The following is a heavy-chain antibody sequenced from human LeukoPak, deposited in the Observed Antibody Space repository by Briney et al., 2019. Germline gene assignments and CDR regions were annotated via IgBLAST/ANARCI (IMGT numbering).Heavy chain of an antibody. D-gene: IGHD1-26*01. Sequence: DSVKVSCKASGYTFTGYYMHWVRQAPGQGLEWMGWINPNSGGTNYAQKFQGRVTMTRDTSISTAYMELSRLRSDDTAVYYCAREFAGRSYFDYWGQGTLVTVSS. CDR3: AREFAGRSYFDY. V-gene: IGHV1-2*02. CDR1: GYTFTGYY. J-gene: IGHJ4*02. CDR2: INPNSGGT.